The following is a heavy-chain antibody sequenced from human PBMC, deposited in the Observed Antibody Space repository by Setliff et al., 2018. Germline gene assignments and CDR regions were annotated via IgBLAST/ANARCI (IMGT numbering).Heavy chain of an antibody. V-gene: IGHV3-7*01. Sequence: GGSLRLSCAASGFTLRSYWMSWVRQAPGKGLEWVANIKEDGSETYYGGSVKGRFTISRDNAWDSLYLQMNSLGAEDTAVYYCARSPANGGHDAFDIWGRGTMVTVSS. J-gene: IGHJ3*02. CDR3: ARSPANGGHDAFDI. D-gene: IGHD6-25*01. CDR1: GFTLRSYW. CDR2: IKEDGSET.